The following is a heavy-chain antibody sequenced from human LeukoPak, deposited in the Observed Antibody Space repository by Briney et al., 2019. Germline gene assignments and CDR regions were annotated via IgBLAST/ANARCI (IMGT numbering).Heavy chain of an antibody. J-gene: IGHJ4*02. CDR2: ISPTGSTT. Sequence: GGSLRLSCTASGFTFSNYAMTWVRQAPGKGLVWVSRISPTGSTTSYADSVKGRFTVSRDNAKNTLYLQVNNLRAEDTAVYYCARGPNSNWSGLDFWGQGTLLTVSS. CDR1: GFTFSNYA. V-gene: IGHV3-74*01. D-gene: IGHD6-6*01. CDR3: ARGPNSNWSGLDF.